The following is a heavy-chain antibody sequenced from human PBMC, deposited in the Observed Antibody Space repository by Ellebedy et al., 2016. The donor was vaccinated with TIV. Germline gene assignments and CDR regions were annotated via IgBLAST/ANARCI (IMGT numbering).Heavy chain of an antibody. D-gene: IGHD3-10*01. CDR1: GGTFSSYA. CDR2: IIPILGIA. CDR3: ARAHYGSGSYSHFDY. V-gene: IGHV1-69*04. Sequence: ASVKVSCKASGGTFSSYAISWVRQAPGQGLEWMGRIIPILGIANYAQKLQGRVTLTRDTSTSPVYMELSSLRSEDTAVYYCARAHYGSGSYSHFDYWGQGTPVTVSS. J-gene: IGHJ4*02.